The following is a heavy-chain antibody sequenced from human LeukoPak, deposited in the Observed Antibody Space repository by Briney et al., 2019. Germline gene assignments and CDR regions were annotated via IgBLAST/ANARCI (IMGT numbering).Heavy chain of an antibody. CDR3: ARGSRYSGSYYIYDY. J-gene: IGHJ4*02. D-gene: IGHD1-26*01. CDR1: GGSISSYY. Sequence: SETLSLTCTVSGGSISSYYWSWIRQPPGKGLEWIGYIYYSGSTNYNPSLKSRVTISVDTSKNQFPLKLSSVTAADTAVYYCARGSRYSGSYYIYDYWGQGTLVTVSS. V-gene: IGHV4-59*01. CDR2: IYYSGST.